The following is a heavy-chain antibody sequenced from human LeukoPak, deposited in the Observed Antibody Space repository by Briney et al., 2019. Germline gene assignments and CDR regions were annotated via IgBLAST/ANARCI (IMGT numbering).Heavy chain of an antibody. Sequence: GGSLRLSCAASGFTFDDYAMHWVRQAPGKGLERVSGISWNSGRIGYADSVKGRFTISRDNAKNSLYLQMNSLRVEVTALYYCAKDFYRLGEFDAFDNWGQGTMVTVSS. CDR3: AKDFYRLGEFDAFDN. CDR1: GFTFDDYA. CDR2: ISWNSGRI. J-gene: IGHJ3*02. D-gene: IGHD3-16*01. V-gene: IGHV3-9*01.